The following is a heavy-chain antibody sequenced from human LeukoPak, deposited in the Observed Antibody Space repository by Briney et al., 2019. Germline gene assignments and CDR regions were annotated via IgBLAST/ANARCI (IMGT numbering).Heavy chain of an antibody. J-gene: IGHJ4*02. V-gene: IGHV3-21*01. CDR2: ISSSSSYI. CDR1: GFTFSSYS. Sequence: KPGGSLRLSCAASGFTFSSYSMNWVRQAPGKGLEWVTSISSSSSYIDYADSVKGRFTISRDNPKKSLYLQMNTLRAEDTAVYYCARAYSGTYEDYWGQGTLVTVSS. CDR3: ARAYSGTYEDY. D-gene: IGHD1-26*01.